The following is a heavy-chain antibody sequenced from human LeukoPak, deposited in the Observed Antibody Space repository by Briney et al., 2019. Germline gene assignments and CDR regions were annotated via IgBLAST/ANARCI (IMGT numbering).Heavy chain of an antibody. CDR3: ASGVAPNIHYYDSSGLLGVY. V-gene: IGHV3-7*01. CDR1: GFTVSSNY. Sequence: GGSLRLSCAASGFTVSSNYMSWVRQAPGKGLEWVANIKQDGSEKYYVDSVKGRFTISRDNAKNSLYLQMNSLRAEDTAVYYCASGVAPNIHYYDSSGLLGVYWGQGTLVTVSS. D-gene: IGHD3-22*01. CDR2: IKQDGSEK. J-gene: IGHJ4*02.